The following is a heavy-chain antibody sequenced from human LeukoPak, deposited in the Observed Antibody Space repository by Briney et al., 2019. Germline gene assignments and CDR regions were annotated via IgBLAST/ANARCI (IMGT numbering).Heavy chain of an antibody. D-gene: IGHD2-15*01. J-gene: IGHJ4*02. CDR2: ISSSSSSI. Sequence: PGGSLRLPCAASGFAFRSYGMNWVRQAPGKGLEWVSYISSSSSSIYYADSVKGRFTISRDDAKNSLYLQMSSLRAEDTAVYFCARDGGYSNSWGRGTLVIVSS. CDR3: ARDGGYSNS. V-gene: IGHV3-48*01. CDR1: GFAFRSYG.